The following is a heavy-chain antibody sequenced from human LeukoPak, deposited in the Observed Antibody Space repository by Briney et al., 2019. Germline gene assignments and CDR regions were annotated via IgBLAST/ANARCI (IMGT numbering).Heavy chain of an antibody. D-gene: IGHD1-7*01. V-gene: IGHV3-74*01. CDR1: GFTFSSYW. CDR3: AREGITGTTVYYFDY. J-gene: IGHJ4*02. CDR2: INSDGSST. Sequence: GGSLRLSCAASGFTFSSYWMHWVRQAPGKGLVWVSRINSDGSSTGYADSVKGRFTISRDNAKNTLYLQMNSLRAEDTAVYYCAREGITGTTVYYFDYWGQGTLVTVSS.